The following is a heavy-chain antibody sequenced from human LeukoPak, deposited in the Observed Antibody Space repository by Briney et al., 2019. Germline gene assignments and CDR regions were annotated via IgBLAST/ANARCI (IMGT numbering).Heavy chain of an antibody. D-gene: IGHD5/OR15-5a*01. CDR3: AKGLGYSVYDLPDF. CDR2: INGNGDST. J-gene: IGHJ4*02. Sequence: GGSLRLSCAAPGFSFSVYSMSWVRQAPGKGLEWVSGINGNGDSTFYRDSVRGRFTISRDFSKNTLYLQMRRLRAEDTALYYCAKGLGYSVYDLPDFWGQGTLVTVSS. CDR1: GFSFSVYS. V-gene: IGHV3-23*01.